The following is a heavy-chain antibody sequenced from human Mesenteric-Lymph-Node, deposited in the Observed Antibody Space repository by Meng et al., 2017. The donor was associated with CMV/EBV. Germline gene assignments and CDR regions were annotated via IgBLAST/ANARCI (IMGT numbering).Heavy chain of an antibody. V-gene: IGHV3-11*01. Sequence: GESLKISCAASGFTFSDYYMSWIRQAPGKGLEWVSYISGGGSTIYYADSVKGRFTISRDNAKNSLYLQMNSLRAEDTAVYYCARDNVLHFLWGQGTLVTVSS. CDR1: GFTFSDYY. CDR3: ARDNVLHFL. D-gene: IGHD3-3*01. J-gene: IGHJ4*02. CDR2: ISGGGSTI.